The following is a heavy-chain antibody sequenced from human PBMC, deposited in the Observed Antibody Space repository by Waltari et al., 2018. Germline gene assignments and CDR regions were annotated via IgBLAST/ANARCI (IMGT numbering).Heavy chain of an antibody. V-gene: IGHV3-48*03. CDR2: ISSSGSTI. CDR3: ARGVGDIVVVPAATNWFDP. Sequence: EVQLVESGGGLVQPGGSLRLSCAASGFTFSSYEMNWVRQAPGKGLEWVSYISSSGSTIYYADSVKGRFTISRDNAKNSLYLQMNSLRAEDTAVYYCARGVGDIVVVPAATNWFDPWGQGTLVIVSS. D-gene: IGHD2-2*01. CDR1: GFTFSSYE. J-gene: IGHJ5*02.